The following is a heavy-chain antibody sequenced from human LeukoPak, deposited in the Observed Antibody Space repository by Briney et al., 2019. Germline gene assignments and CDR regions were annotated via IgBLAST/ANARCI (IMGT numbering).Heavy chain of an antibody. Sequence: SETLSLTCAVSGGSISSGGYSWSWIRQPPGKGLEWIGYIYHSGSTYYNPSLKSRVTISVDRSKNQFSLKLSSVTAADTAVYYCARVNYGAQNWFDPWGQGTLVTVSS. CDR2: IYHSGST. V-gene: IGHV4-30-2*01. D-gene: IGHD4-17*01. CDR1: GGSISSGGYS. J-gene: IGHJ5*02. CDR3: ARVNYGAQNWFDP.